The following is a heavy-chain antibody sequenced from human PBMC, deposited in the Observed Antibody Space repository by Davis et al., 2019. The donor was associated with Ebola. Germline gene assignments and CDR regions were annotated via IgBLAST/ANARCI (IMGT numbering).Heavy chain of an antibody. CDR2: ISSSGSTI. D-gene: IGHD3-9*01. Sequence: GGSLRLSCAASGFTFSDYYMSWIRQAPGKGLEWVSYISSSGSTIYYADSVKGRFTISRDNAKNSLYLQMNSLRAEDTAVYYCARAIRYFDWLLNDAFDIWGQGTMVTVSS. CDR1: GFTFSDYY. CDR3: ARAIRYFDWLLNDAFDI. V-gene: IGHV3-11*01. J-gene: IGHJ3*02.